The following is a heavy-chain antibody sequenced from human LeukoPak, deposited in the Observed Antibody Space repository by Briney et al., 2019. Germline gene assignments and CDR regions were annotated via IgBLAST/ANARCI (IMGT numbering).Heavy chain of an antibody. D-gene: IGHD3-22*01. CDR3: ARDSDDSSGYYYWYFDL. CDR2: VIPIFGTA. V-gene: IGHV1-69*05. J-gene: IGHJ2*01. CDR1: GGTFSSYA. Sequence: ASVKVSCKASGGTFSSYAISWVRQAPGQGLEWMGRVIPIFGTANYAQKFQGRVTITTDESTSTAYMELSSLRSEDTAVYYCARDSDDSSGYYYWYFDLWGRGTLVTVSS.